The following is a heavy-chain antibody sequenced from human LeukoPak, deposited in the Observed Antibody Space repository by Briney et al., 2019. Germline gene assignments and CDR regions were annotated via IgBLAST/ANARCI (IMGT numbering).Heavy chain of an antibody. CDR3: AKDATTIHPPGEYYSDY. Sequence: GGSLRLSCAASGFSFSSYAMSWVRQAPGKGLEWVSAISGSGGSTDYADSVKGLFTISRDNSKNTLYLQMNSLRAEDTAVYYRAKDATTIHPPGEYYSDYWGQGTLVTVYS. CDR1: GFSFSSYA. V-gene: IGHV3-23*01. J-gene: IGHJ4*02. D-gene: IGHD1-1*01. CDR2: ISGSGGST.